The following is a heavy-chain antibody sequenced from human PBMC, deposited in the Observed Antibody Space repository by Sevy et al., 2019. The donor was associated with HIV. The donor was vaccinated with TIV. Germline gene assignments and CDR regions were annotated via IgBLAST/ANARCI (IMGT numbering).Heavy chain of an antibody. D-gene: IGHD3-3*01. J-gene: IGHJ6*02. CDR1: GDSISTYY. Sequence: LETLSLTCTVSGDSISTYYWSWIRQPPGKGLEWIGYIYYSGTTNYNPSLKSRVTISVDRSKNQFSLKLTSVTAADTGVYYCARAWSAYYYAIDVWGQGTTVTVSS. CDR2: IYYSGTT. V-gene: IGHV4-59*01. CDR3: ARAWSAYYYAIDV.